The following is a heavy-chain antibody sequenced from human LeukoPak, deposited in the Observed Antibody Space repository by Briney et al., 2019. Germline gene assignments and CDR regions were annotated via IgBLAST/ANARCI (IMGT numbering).Heavy chain of an antibody. D-gene: IGHD1-14*01. CDR2: ISYDGSNK. CDR3: ARGPGGIDY. V-gene: IGHV3-30*04. Sequence: PGGSLRLSCAASGFTSSSYAMHWVRQAPGKGLEWVAVISYDGSNKYYADSVKGRFTISRDNSKNTLYLQMNSLRAEDTAVYYCARGPGGIDYWGQGTLVTVSS. J-gene: IGHJ4*02. CDR1: GFTSSSYA.